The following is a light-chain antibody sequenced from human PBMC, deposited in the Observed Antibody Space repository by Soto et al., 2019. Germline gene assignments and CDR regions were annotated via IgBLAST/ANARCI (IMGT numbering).Light chain of an antibody. CDR2: ASS. V-gene: IGKV1-39*01. J-gene: IGKJ1*01. CDR3: QQSFRARS. CDR1: QSISGY. Sequence: DIQMTQSPSSLSASVGDRVTITCRASQSISGYLNWYQQKPGKAPDLLIYASSTLQSGVPSRFSASGFGTEFTLTITSLPPEDLATYYCQQSFRARSFGQGTRV.